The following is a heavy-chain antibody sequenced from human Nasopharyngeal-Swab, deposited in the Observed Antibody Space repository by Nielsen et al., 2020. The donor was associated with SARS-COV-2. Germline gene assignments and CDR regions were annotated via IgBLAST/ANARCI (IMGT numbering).Heavy chain of an antibody. Sequence: RVSLRLSRASSGFTFSPYAMYWVRQPPAKGLEWVSILSGSGGSTYYSDSVKARFTISRDNSNNTLYLQMNSLRAEDTAVYYCARYDDYYDSSGYAYWGQGTLVTVSS. CDR3: ARYDDYYDSSGYAY. CDR1: GFTFSPYA. J-gene: IGHJ4*02. CDR2: LSGSGGST. D-gene: IGHD3-22*01. V-gene: IGHV3-23*01.